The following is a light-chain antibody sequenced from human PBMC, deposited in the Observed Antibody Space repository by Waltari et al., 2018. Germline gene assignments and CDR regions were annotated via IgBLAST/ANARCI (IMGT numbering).Light chain of an antibody. CDR3: YSYTGHYTPYV. V-gene: IGLV2-11*01. CDR2: DVT. CDR1: SSDVGRYTY. J-gene: IGLJ1*01. Sequence: QSALTQPRSVSGSPGQSVTISCTGTSSDVGRYTYVYGYQQHPGKAPKLMIYDVTKRPSGVPDRFSGSKSGNTASLTISGLQAEDEADYYCYSYTGHYTPYVFGTGTKVTVL.